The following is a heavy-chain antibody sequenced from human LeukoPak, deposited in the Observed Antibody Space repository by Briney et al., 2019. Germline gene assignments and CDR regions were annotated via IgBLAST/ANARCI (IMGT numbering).Heavy chain of an antibody. Sequence: SETLSLTCAVYGGSFSGYYWSWIRQPPGKGLEWIGEINHSGSTNYNPYLKSLVTIFVDTSKNQFSLKLSPVTAADTAVYYCAAGWFITRALDVWGQGTAVTVSS. CDR3: AAGWFITRALDV. D-gene: IGHD2-15*01. V-gene: IGHV4-34*01. CDR1: GGSFSGYY. CDR2: INHSGST. J-gene: IGHJ6*02.